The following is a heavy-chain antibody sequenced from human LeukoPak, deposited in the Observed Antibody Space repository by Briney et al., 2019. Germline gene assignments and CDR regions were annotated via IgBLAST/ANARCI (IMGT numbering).Heavy chain of an antibody. CDR3: AREQKDSGYDPYYFDY. CDR1: GFTFSSYA. Sequence: PGGSLRLSCAASGFTFSSYAMSWIRQPPGKGLEWIGEINHSGSTNYNPSLKSRVTISVDTSKNQFSLKLSSVTAADTAVYYCAREQKDSGYDPYYFDYWGQGTLVTVSS. CDR2: INHSGST. D-gene: IGHD5-12*01. J-gene: IGHJ4*02. V-gene: IGHV4-34*01.